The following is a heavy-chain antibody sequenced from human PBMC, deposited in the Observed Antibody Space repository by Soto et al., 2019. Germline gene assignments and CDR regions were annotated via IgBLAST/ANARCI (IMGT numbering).Heavy chain of an antibody. V-gene: IGHV3-23*01. CDR2: ISGSGGST. D-gene: IGHD1-1*01. CDR3: AKGWAYNWNDEPLDY. CDR1: GFTFSSYA. Sequence: GGSLRLSCAASGFTFSSYAMSWVRQAPGKGLEWVSAISGSGGSTYYADSVKGRFTISRDNSKNTLYLQMNSLRAEDSAVYYCAKGWAYNWNDEPLDYWGQGTLVTVSS. J-gene: IGHJ4*02.